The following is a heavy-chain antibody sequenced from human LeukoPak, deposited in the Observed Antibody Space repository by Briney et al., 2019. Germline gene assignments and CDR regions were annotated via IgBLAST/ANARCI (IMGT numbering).Heavy chain of an antibody. V-gene: IGHV1-18*01. D-gene: IGHD3-10*01. J-gene: IGHJ4*02. Sequence: ASVKVSCKASGYTFTSYGISWVRQAPGQGLERMGWISAYNGNTNYAQKLQGRVTMTTDTSTSTAYMELRSLRSDDTAVYYCARDTYGSGSYYNVQGDYWGQGTLVTVS. CDR2: ISAYNGNT. CDR1: GYTFTSYG. CDR3: ARDTYGSGSYYNVQGDY.